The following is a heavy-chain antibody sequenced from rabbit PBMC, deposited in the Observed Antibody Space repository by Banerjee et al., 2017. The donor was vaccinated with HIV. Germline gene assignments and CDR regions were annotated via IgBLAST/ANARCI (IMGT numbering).Heavy chain of an antibody. CDR2: IYGGSSGSS. CDR3: ARDYDGVGYGGL. D-gene: IGHD6-1*01. Sequence: QEQLEESGGDMVKPGGSLTLTCTASGFSFSSSYYMCWVRQAPGKGLEWIACIYGGSSGSSYYASWAKGRFTISKTSSTTVTLQMTSLTAADTATYFCARDYDGVGYGGLWGPGTLVTVS. V-gene: IGHV1S45*01. CDR1: GFSFSSSYY. J-gene: IGHJ4*01.